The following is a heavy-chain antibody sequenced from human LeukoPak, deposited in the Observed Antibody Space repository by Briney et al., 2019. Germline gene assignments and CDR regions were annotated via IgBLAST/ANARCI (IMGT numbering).Heavy chain of an antibody. CDR2: IKSKTGGGTT. CDR3: TTANRIQLWPSGYYYYMDV. V-gene: IGHV3-15*01. CDR1: GFTFSNAW. D-gene: IGHD5-18*01. J-gene: IGHJ6*03. Sequence: PGGSLRLSCAASGFTFSNAWMSWVRQAPGKGLEWVGRIKSKTGGGTTDYAAPVKGRFTISRDDSKNTLYLQMNSLKTEDTAVYYCTTANRIQLWPSGYYYYMDVWGKGTTVTVSS.